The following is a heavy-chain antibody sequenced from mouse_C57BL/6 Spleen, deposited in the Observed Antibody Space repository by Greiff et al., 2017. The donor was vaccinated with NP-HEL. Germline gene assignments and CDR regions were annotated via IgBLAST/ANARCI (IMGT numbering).Heavy chain of an antibody. V-gene: IGHV5-12*01. CDR1: GFTFSDYY. J-gene: IGHJ2*01. CDR3: ARQGEGYGHWFDY. CDR2: ISNGGGST. D-gene: IGHD2-2*01. Sequence: EVKVVESGGGLVQPGGSLKLSCAASGFTFSDYYMYWVRQTPEKRLEWVAYISNGGGSTYYPDTVKGRFTISRDNAKNTLYLQMSRLKSEDTAMYYCARQGEGYGHWFDYWGQGTTLTVSS.